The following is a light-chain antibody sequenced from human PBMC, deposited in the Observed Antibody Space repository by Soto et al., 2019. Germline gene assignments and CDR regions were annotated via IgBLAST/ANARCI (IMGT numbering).Light chain of an antibody. CDR1: SSNIGAGYD. Sequence: QSALAQPPSVSGAPGQKVTISCTGGSSNIGAGYDLHWYQQLPGTAPKLLLYGNSNRPSGVPDRFSGSKSGTSASLAITGLQAEDEADYYCQSYDSSLSAYVFGTGTKVTVL. V-gene: IGLV1-40*01. CDR3: QSYDSSLSAYV. J-gene: IGLJ1*01. CDR2: GNS.